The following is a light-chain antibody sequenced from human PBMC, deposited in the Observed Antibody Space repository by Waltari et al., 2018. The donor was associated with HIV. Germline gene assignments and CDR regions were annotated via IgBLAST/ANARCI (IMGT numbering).Light chain of an antibody. CDR3: CSYAGSSTFVV. V-gene: IGLV2-23*02. CDR2: GVS. CDR1: SSDVGSYYL. J-gene: IGLJ2*01. Sequence: QSALTQPASVSGSPGQSITISCTGTSSDVGSYYLVSWYQQHPGKAPKLMIYGVSKRPSGVSNRFSGSKSGNTASLTISVLQAEDEADYYCCSYAGSSTFVVFGGGTKLTVL.